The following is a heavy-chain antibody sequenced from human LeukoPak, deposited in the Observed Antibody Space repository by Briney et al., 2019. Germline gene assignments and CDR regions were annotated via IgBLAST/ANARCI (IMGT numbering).Heavy chain of an antibody. CDR1: GYTFTSYG. Sequence: GASVKVSCKASGYTFTSYGISWVRQAPGQGLEWMGWISAYNGNTNYAQKLQGRVTMTTDTSTSTAYMELRSLRSDDTTVYYCARDHQAAVEGGMDVWGRGTTVTVSS. CDR2: ISAYNGNT. J-gene: IGHJ6*02. V-gene: IGHV1-18*01. CDR3: ARDHQAAVEGGMDV. D-gene: IGHD2-15*01.